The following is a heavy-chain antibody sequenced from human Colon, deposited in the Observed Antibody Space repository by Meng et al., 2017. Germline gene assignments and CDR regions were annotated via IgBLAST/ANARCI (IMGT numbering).Heavy chain of an antibody. V-gene: IGHV4-4*02. CDR2: IYLSGKT. D-gene: IGHD6-19*01. J-gene: IGHJ4*02. CDR1: GCAVASGNW. CDR3: ARHLGWEFDY. Sequence: PGAVPGVGMPWGTWSPVFAFSGCAVASGNWWGWVRQSTGKGMEWIGQIYLSGKTDYNPSLKSRVTISLDKSMNQLFLEVYFVTAADTAIYYCARHLGWEFDYWGPGNLVTVSS.